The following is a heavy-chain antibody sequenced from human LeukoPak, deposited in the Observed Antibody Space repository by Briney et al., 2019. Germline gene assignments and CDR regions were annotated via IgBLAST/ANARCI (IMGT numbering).Heavy chain of an antibody. CDR1: GGSISSYY. D-gene: IGHD6-13*01. J-gene: IGHJ1*01. Sequence: SETPTLTCTVSGGSISSYYWSWIRQPPGKGLEWTGYIYYSGSTNYNPSLKSRVTISVDTSKNQFSLKLSSVTAADTAVYYCARVRSIAAAGQYFQHWGQGTLVTVPS. CDR2: IYYSGST. V-gene: IGHV4-59*01. CDR3: ARVRSIAAAGQYFQH.